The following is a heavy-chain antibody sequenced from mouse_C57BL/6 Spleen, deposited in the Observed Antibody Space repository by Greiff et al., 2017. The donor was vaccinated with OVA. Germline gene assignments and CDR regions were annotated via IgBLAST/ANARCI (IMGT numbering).Heavy chain of an antibody. J-gene: IGHJ2*01. V-gene: IGHV1-52*01. Sequence: QVQLKQPGAELVRPGSSVKLSCKASGYTFTSYWMHWVKQRPIQGLEWIGNIDPSDSETHYNQKFKDKATLTVDKSSSTAYMHLSSPTSEDSAVYSCARGQLRDYFDYWGQGTTLTVSS. CDR1: GYTFTSYW. CDR2: IDPSDSET. CDR3: ARGQLRDYFDY. D-gene: IGHD3-2*02.